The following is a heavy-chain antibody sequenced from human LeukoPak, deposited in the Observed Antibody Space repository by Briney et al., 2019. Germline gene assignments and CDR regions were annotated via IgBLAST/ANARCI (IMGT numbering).Heavy chain of an antibody. CDR2: IGTVGDT. V-gene: IGHV3-13*04. CDR1: GFTFSGYD. J-gene: IGHJ3*02. CDR3: ARETGDVLLGAFDI. Sequence: GGSLRLSCAASGFTFSGYDLHWVRQATGRGLEWVSAIGTVGDTHYLDSVKGRFTISRENAKNSVYLQMNSLRAGDTAVYYCARETGDVLLGAFDIWGQGTMVTVCS. D-gene: IGHD3-10*01.